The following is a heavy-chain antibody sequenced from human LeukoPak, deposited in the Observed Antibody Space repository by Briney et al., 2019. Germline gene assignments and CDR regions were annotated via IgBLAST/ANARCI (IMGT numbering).Heavy chain of an antibody. CDR1: XXXXXXAX. CDR2: IKSKTDGXXT. J-gene: IGHJ6*02. V-gene: IGHV3-15*01. D-gene: IGHD3-10*01. CDR3: TTGTMVRGVLF. Sequence: GGSLRLSCAAXXXXXXXAXXXXXXXXPXXXLEWVXRIKSKTDGXXTXYAAPVKGRLTISXDDSKNTLYLQMNSLKTEDTAXXYCTTGTMVRGVLFWGQGTTVTVSS.